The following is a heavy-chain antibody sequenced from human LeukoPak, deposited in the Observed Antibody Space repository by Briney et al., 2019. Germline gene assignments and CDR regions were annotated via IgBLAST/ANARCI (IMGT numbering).Heavy chain of an antibody. J-gene: IGHJ4*02. V-gene: IGHV1-69*05. Sequence: ASVKVSCKASGGTFSSYAISWVRQAPGQGLEWMGRIIPIFGTANYAQKFQGRVTITTDESTSTAYMELSSLRSEDTAVYYCAKDRGPYSSGWYAGDYWGQGTLVTVSS. CDR3: AKDRGPYSSGWYAGDY. CDR1: GGTFSSYA. CDR2: IIPIFGTA. D-gene: IGHD6-19*01.